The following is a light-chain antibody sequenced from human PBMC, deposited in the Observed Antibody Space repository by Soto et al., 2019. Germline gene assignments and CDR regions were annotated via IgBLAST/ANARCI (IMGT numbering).Light chain of an antibody. V-gene: IGLV3-21*04. CDR3: QVWDRSSVGVV. Sequence: SYELTQPPSVSVAPGKTARITCGGNNIGSKSVHWYQQKPRQAPVLVIYYDSDRPAAIPERFAVSNSGNTATLTISRVEAGDEADYYCQVWDRSSVGVVFGGGTKLTVL. CDR2: YDS. CDR1: NIGSKS. J-gene: IGLJ2*01.